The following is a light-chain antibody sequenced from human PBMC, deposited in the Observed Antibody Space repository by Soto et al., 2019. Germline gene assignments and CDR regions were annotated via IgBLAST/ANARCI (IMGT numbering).Light chain of an antibody. J-gene: IGLJ1*01. CDR3: SSYAGSSTV. CDR1: SSDVGGYNY. Sequence: QSVLTQPPSASGSPGQSVAISCTGTSSDVGGYNYVSWYQQHPGKAPKLMIYEVNKRPSGVPDRFSGAKSGNTASLTVSGIQAEDEADYYCSSYAGSSTVVGTGTKLTVL. CDR2: EVN. V-gene: IGLV2-8*01.